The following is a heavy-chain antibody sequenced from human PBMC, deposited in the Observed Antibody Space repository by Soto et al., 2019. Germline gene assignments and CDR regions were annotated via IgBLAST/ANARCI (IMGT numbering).Heavy chain of an antibody. CDR1: GGSFSGDY. V-gene: IGHV3-11*04. CDR3: VRDSGGGGSHLVHFNF. Sequence: QVQLQQWGAGLLKPSETLSLTCAVYGGSFSGDYWSCIRQPPGKGLEWIAYISGSGGTIYYADSVKGRFTIARDNAKDSLYLQMNSLRDEDTALYYCVRDSGGGGSHLVHFNFWGRGTLVTVSS. D-gene: IGHD3-10*01. CDR2: ISGSGGTI. J-gene: IGHJ4*02.